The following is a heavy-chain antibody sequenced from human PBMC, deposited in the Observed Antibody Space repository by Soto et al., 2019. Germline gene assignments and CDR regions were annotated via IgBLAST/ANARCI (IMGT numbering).Heavy chain of an antibody. CDR1: GFTFSSHG. V-gene: IGHV3-30*18. J-gene: IGHJ6*03. D-gene: IGHD2-15*01. CDR2: ISYYGSDK. Sequence: GGSLRLSCAASGFTFSSHGMHWVRQAPGKGLEWVALISYYGSDKHYADSVKGRFTISRDNSKNTLFLQMNSLRAEDTAVYYCAKECSGGSCYSDYYYYYMDVWGKGTTVTVSS. CDR3: AKECSGGSCYSDYYYYYMDV.